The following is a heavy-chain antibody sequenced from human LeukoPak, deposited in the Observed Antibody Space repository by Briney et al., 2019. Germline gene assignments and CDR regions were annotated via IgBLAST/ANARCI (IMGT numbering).Heavy chain of an antibody. V-gene: IGHV3-23*01. CDR2: VSRSGSST. CDR3: ARSSSGWYSFDY. J-gene: IGHJ4*02. D-gene: IGHD6-19*01. Sequence: GGSLRLSCVASGLTFTSYAMSWVRQAPGKGLEWVSGVSRSGSSTKYADNVKGRFIISGDNPKNTLYLQMNSLRAEDTAVYYCARSSSGWYSFDYWGQGTLVTVSS. CDR1: GLTFTSYA.